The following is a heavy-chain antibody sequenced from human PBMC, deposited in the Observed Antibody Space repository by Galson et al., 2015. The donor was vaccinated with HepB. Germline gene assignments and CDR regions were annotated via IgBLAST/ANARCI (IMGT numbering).Heavy chain of an antibody. CDR3: AKGYCSGGSCLHSLTYYYYGMDV. Sequence: SLRLSCAASGFTFDDYAMHWVRQAPGKGLEWVSGISWNSGSIGYADSVKGRFTISRGNAKNSLYLQMNSLRAEDTALYYCAKGYCSGGSCLHSLTYYYYGMDVWGQGTTVTVSS. D-gene: IGHD2-15*01. V-gene: IGHV3-9*01. CDR1: GFTFDDYA. CDR2: ISWNSGSI. J-gene: IGHJ6*02.